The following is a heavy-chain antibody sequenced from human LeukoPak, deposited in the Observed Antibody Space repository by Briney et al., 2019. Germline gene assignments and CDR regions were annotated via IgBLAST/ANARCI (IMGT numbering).Heavy chain of an antibody. Sequence: SETLSLTCAVSGGSISDSLYHWGWTRQPPGKGLEWIGSVYYRGNTYYNPSLKSRVTISVDMSKNQFSLKVNSVTAAGTAVYLCSRLFSGSPGDYWGQGILVTVSS. D-gene: IGHD1-26*01. V-gene: IGHV4-39*01. J-gene: IGHJ4*01. CDR2: VYYRGNT. CDR1: GGSISDSLYH. CDR3: SRLFSGSPGDY.